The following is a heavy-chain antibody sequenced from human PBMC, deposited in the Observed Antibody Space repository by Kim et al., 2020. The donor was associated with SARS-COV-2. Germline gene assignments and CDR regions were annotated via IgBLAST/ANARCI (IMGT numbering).Heavy chain of an antibody. CDR2: INGASGNT. D-gene: IGHD1-1*01. V-gene: IGHV1-3*01. J-gene: IGHJ4*02. CDR3: ARGPGTTGKTGD. Sequence: ASVKGSCKASGYTFTAFSLHWVRQAPGHRLDWMGWINGASGNTKYSQNFQGRVTITRDTSARTAYMELSSLRSEDTAVYYCARGPGTTGKTGDWGQGTLVTVSS. CDR1: GYTFTAFS.